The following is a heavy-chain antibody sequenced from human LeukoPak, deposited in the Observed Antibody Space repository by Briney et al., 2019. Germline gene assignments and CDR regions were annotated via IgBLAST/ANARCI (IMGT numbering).Heavy chain of an antibody. Sequence: ASVKVSCKASGYTFTNYYIHWVRQAPGQGLEWMGLINPGGDNTDYAQNFQGRVTMTRDTSTSTVYMGLSSLRSEDTAVYYCARFRDGYNDAYDIWGQGTMVTVSS. J-gene: IGHJ3*02. CDR3: ARFRDGYNDAYDI. D-gene: IGHD5-24*01. V-gene: IGHV1-46*01. CDR1: GYTFTNYY. CDR2: INPGGDNT.